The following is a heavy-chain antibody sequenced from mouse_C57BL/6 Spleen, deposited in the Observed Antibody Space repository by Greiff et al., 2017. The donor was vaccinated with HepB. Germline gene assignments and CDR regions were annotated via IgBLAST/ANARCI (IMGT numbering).Heavy chain of an antibody. D-gene: IGHD1-2*01. Sequence: EVKVEESGPGLVKPSQSLSLTCIVTGYSITSGYGWNWIRQFPGNKLEWMGYISYSGSTNYNPSLKSRISITRDTSKNQFFLQLNSVTTEDTATYYCARTARIKYWGQGTTLTVSS. CDR2: ISYSGST. CDR1: GYSITSGYG. CDR3: ARTARIKY. V-gene: IGHV3-2*02. J-gene: IGHJ2*01.